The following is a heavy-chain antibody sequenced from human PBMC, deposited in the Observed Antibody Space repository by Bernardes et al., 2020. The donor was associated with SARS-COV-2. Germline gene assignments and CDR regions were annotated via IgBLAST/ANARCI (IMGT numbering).Heavy chain of an antibody. CDR2: ISYDGSNK. CDR1: GFTFSSYG. V-gene: IGHV3-30*18. Sequence: GGSLRLSCAASGFTFSSYGMHWVRQAPGKGLEWVAVISYDGSNKYYADSVKGRFTISRDNSKNTLYLQMNSLRAEDTAVYYCAKDGRIAAAARGYFQHWGQGTLVTVSS. D-gene: IGHD6-13*01. CDR3: AKDGRIAAAARGYFQH. J-gene: IGHJ1*01.